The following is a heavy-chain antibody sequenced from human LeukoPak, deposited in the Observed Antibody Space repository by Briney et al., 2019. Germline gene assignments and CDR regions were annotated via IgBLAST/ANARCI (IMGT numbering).Heavy chain of an antibody. Sequence: SETLSLTCSVSNYSISTDYYWGWIRQPPGKGLEWIGTMYHSGSTYYNPSLKSRVTISVDTSKNQFSLKLSSVTAADTAVYYCARDSSGWGYYYYMDVWGKGTTVTISS. D-gene: IGHD6-19*01. J-gene: IGHJ6*03. V-gene: IGHV4-38-2*02. CDR2: MYHSGST. CDR1: NYSISTDYY. CDR3: ARDSSGWGYYYYMDV.